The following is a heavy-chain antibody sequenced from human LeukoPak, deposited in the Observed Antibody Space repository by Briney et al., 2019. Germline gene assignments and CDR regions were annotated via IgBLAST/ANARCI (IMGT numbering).Heavy chain of an antibody. D-gene: IGHD3-22*01. J-gene: IGHJ4*02. CDR3: ARFGGSGYDY. Sequence: ASVKVSCKTSGYTFTGYFVHWVRQAPGQGLEWMGWINPNSGGTHYAQKFQGRVTMTRDTSTSTVYMELSSLRSEDTAVYYCARFGGSGYDYWGQGTLVTVSS. CDR2: INPNSGGT. CDR1: GYTFTGYF. V-gene: IGHV1-2*02.